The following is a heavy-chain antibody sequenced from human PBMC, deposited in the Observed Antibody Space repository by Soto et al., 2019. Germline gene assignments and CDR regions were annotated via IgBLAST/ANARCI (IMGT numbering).Heavy chain of an antibody. CDR3: AARGGSYGYFDY. V-gene: IGHV3-7*05. Sequence: EVQLVESGGGLVQPGGSLRLSCEGSGFSVRTDWMSWVRQAPGKGLEWVANIQPDESEKHYVDSVKGRFTISRDDAKNSLDLQMDSLRAEDTAVYYCAARGGSYGYFDYWGQGTLVTVSS. J-gene: IGHJ4*02. CDR2: IQPDESEK. CDR1: GFSVRTDW. D-gene: IGHD1-26*01.